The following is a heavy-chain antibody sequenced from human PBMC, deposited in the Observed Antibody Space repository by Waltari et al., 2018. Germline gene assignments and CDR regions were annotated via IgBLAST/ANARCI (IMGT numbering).Heavy chain of an antibody. CDR1: GFIFICNG. Sequence: EVQLLESGGTLVQPAGSLRLACAASGFIFICNGLSWVRQAPGKGLEWVSSISGSGDNTYYADSVKGRFTISRDNSMNTVYLQMNSLRVEDSAVYYCAKDPLNDYGGWDDFWGQGTLVTVSS. V-gene: IGHV3-23*01. CDR3: AKDPLNDYGGWDDF. J-gene: IGHJ4*02. CDR2: ISGSGDNT. D-gene: IGHD4-17*01.